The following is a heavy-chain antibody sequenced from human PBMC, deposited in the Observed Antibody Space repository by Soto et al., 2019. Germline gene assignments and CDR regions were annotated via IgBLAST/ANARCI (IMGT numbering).Heavy chain of an antibody. J-gene: IGHJ6*02. Sequence: EVQLVESGGGLVQPGGSLRLSCAASGFTFSSYWMHWVRQAPGKGLVWVSRINSDGSSTSYADSVKGRFTISIDNAKNTLYLQMNSLRAEDTAVYYCARSYCGGDCNYYYYGMDVWGQGTTVTVSS. CDR1: GFTFSSYW. CDR2: INSDGSST. CDR3: ARSYCGGDCNYYYYGMDV. D-gene: IGHD2-21*02. V-gene: IGHV3-74*01.